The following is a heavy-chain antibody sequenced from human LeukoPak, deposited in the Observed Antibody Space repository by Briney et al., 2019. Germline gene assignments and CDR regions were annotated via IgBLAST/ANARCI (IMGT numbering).Heavy chain of an antibody. V-gene: IGHV4-59*01. J-gene: IGHJ4*02. CDR2: IYYSGST. CDR1: GGSISSYY. CDR3: ARDRCSGGSCYSDY. D-gene: IGHD2-15*01. Sequence: SETLSLTCTVSGGSISSYYWSWIRQPPGKGLEWIGYIYYSGSTNYNPSLKSRVTISVDTSKNQFSLKLSSVTAADTAVYYCARDRCSGGSCYSDYWGQGTLVTVSS.